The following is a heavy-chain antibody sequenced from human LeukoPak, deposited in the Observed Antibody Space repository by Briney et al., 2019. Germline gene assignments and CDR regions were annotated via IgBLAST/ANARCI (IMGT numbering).Heavy chain of an antibody. CDR1: GYSFTAYW. CDR3: ARPAAGLGGFDY. J-gene: IGHJ4*02. V-gene: IGHV5-51*01. D-gene: IGHD3-16*01. CDR2: IYPGDSAT. Sequence: GESLKISCRGSGYSFTAYWIAWVRQMPGKGLEWMATIYPGDSATTYSPSFQGQVTISADKSFTTAYLQWSSLKASDTAMYYCARPAAGLGGFDYWGQGTLVTVSS.